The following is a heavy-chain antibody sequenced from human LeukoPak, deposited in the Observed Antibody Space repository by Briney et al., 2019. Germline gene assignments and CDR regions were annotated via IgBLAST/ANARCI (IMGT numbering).Heavy chain of an antibody. J-gene: IGHJ4*02. CDR3: ARVGYCSSTSCFQLSPPFDY. D-gene: IGHD2-2*01. CDR1: GGTFSSYA. CDR2: IIPIFGTA. V-gene: IGHV1-69*13. Sequence: GASVKVSCKASGGTFSSYAISWVRQAPGQGLEWMGRIIPIFGTANYAQKFQGRVTITADESTSTAYMELSSLRSEDTAVYYCARVGYCSSTSCFQLSPPFDYWGQGTLVTVSS.